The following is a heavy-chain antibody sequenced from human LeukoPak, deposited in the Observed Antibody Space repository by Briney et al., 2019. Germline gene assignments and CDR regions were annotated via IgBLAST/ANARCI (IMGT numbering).Heavy chain of an antibody. Sequence: ASVKHSCKASGYTFTSYGISWVRQAPGQGLEWMGWISAYNGNTNYAQKLQGRVTMTTDTSTSTAYMELRSLRSDDTAVCYCARGWGLGYCSSTSCPMRDFDYWGQGTLVTVSS. CDR3: ARGWGLGYCSSTSCPMRDFDY. CDR2: ISAYNGNT. D-gene: IGHD2-2*01. CDR1: GYTFTSYG. V-gene: IGHV1-18*01. J-gene: IGHJ4*02.